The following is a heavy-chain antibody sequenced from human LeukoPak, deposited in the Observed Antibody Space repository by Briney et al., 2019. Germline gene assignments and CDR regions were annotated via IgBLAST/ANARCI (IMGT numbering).Heavy chain of an antibody. V-gene: IGHV3-9*01. Sequence: PGGSLRLSCAASGFTFDDYAMRWVRQAPGKGLEWVSGICWDGGSIGSADSVRGGFTTSRDNTKNSLYLQINRLREETTALYYCAKDKGGVSYYYFNYWGQGTLVTVSS. J-gene: IGHJ4*02. CDR3: AKDKGGVSYYYFNY. CDR2: ICWDGGSI. CDR1: GFTFDDYA. D-gene: IGHD1-26*01.